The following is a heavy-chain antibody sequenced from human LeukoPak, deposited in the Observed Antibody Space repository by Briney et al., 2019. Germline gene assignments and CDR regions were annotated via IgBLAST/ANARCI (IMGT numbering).Heavy chain of an antibody. CDR1: GLTVTSNY. CDR3: ARVRSSGWRYHWFDP. D-gene: IGHD6-19*01. V-gene: IGHV3-66*01. J-gene: IGHJ5*02. CDR2: IYSGGST. Sequence: GGSLRLSCAASGLTVTSNYMTWVRQAPGKGLEWVSLIYSGGSTYYADSVKGRFIISRDNSKNMLSLQMKSLRAEDTAVYYCARVRSSGWRYHWFDPWGQGTVVTVSS.